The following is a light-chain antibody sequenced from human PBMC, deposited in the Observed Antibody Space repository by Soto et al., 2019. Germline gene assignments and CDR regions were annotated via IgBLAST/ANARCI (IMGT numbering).Light chain of an antibody. Sequence: EIVMTQSPATLSVSPGERATLSCRASQSVSSNLAWYQQKPGQAPRLLIYGASTRATDIPARCSGSGSRTEFTLNISSLQSEDFAVYYCQQYNNWPRTFGQGTKVEIK. CDR2: GAS. CDR3: QQYNNWPRT. CDR1: QSVSSN. V-gene: IGKV3-15*01. J-gene: IGKJ1*01.